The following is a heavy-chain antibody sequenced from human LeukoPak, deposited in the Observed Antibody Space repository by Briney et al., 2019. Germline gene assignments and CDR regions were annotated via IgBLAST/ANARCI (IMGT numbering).Heavy chain of an antibody. J-gene: IGHJ4*02. D-gene: IGHD2-21*02. V-gene: IGHV3-30-3*01. Sequence: GGSLRLSCAASGFTFSSYAMHWVRQAPGKGLEWVAVISYDGSNKYYADSVKGRFTISRDNSKNTLYLQMNSLRAEDTAVYHCAREPVAYCSGDCYSGYFDYWGQGTLVTVSS. CDR1: GFTFSSYA. CDR2: ISYDGSNK. CDR3: AREPVAYCSGDCYSGYFDY.